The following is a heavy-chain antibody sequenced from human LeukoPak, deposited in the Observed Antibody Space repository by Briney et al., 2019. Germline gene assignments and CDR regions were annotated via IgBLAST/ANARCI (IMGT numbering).Heavy chain of an antibody. CDR3: VKQRIGGCYGYFDY. CDR1: GFTFSSYA. D-gene: IGHD2-21*02. J-gene: IGHJ4*02. CDR2: ISGSGGST. V-gene: IGHV3-23*01. Sequence: GGSLRLSCAAPGFTFSSYAMSWVRQAPGKGLEWVSAISGSGGSTYYADSVKGRFTISRDNSKNTLYLQMNSLRAEDTAVYYCVKQRIGGCYGYFDYWGQGTLVTVSS.